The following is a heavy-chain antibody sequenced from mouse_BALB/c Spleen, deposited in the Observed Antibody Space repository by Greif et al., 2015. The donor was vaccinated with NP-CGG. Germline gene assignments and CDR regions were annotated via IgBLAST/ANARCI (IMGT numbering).Heavy chain of an antibody. CDR1: GFTFSSYA. J-gene: IGHJ2*01. V-gene: IGHV5-9-3*01. D-gene: IGHD2-3*01. CDR3: ARQGDYDGYFFDY. CDR2: ISSGGSYT. Sequence: EVKLMESGGGLVKPGGSLKLSCAASGFTFSSYAMSWVRQTPEKRLEWVATISSGGSYTYYPDSVKGRFTISRDNAKNTLYLQMSSLRSEDTAMYYCARQGDYDGYFFDYWGQGTTLTVSS.